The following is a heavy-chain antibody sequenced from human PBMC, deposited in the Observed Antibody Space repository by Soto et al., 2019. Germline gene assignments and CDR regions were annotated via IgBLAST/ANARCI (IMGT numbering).Heavy chain of an antibody. D-gene: IGHD1-26*01. V-gene: IGHV3-23*01. J-gene: IGHJ4*02. CDR3: AKALKGGSYYFLAPVDVGAPYYFDY. CDR2: ISGSGGST. CDR1: GFTFSSYA. Sequence: GGSLRLSCAASGFTFSSYAMSWVRQAPGKGLEWVSAISGSGGSTYYADSVKGRFTISRDNSKNTLYLQMNSLRAEDTAVYYCAKALKGGSYYFLAPVDVGAPYYFDYWGQGTLVTVSS.